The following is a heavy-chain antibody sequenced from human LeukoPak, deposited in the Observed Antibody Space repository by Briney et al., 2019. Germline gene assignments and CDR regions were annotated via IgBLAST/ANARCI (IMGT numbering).Heavy chain of an antibody. CDR3: AREGDSSGYYIMLDY. Sequence: ASVKVSCKASGYTFTGYYMHWVRQAPGQGLEWMGWINPNSGGTNYAQKFQGRVTMTRDTSISTAYMELSRLRSGDTAVYYCAREGDSSGYYIMLDYWGQGTLVTVSS. V-gene: IGHV1-2*02. CDR2: INPNSGGT. CDR1: GYTFTGYY. J-gene: IGHJ4*02. D-gene: IGHD3-22*01.